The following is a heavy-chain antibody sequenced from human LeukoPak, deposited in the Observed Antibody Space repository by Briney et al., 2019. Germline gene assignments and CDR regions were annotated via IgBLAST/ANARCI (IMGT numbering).Heavy chain of an antibody. J-gene: IGHJ4*01. Sequence: GGSLRLSCATSGLNYRRYWLSWPGRGPGKGMEWGANIKQDARQIFHVSYVKGRFTISRDTARDSLYLQMCSLRAEATAVYYCAREYFGGTCCYGYVDYWGQGTLVTVSS. V-gene: IGHV3-7*01. CDR2: IKQDARQI. CDR3: AREYFGGTCCYGYVDY. CDR1: GLNYRRYW. D-gene: IGHD2-2*01.